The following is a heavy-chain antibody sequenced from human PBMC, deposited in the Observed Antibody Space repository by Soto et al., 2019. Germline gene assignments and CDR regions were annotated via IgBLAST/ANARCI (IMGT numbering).Heavy chain of an antibody. D-gene: IGHD6-13*01. J-gene: IGHJ4*02. Sequence: GGSLRHSRAAPGFTLCAYALSLGRPAPGKGLEWVSVISGSGGATYYADSVKGRFTISRDNSKNTLYLQMNSLRAEDTAVYYCARQEYITTWYLKYWGQGTLVTVSS. CDR2: ISGSGGAT. CDR3: ARQEYITTWYLKY. V-gene: IGHV3-23*01. CDR1: GFTLCAYA.